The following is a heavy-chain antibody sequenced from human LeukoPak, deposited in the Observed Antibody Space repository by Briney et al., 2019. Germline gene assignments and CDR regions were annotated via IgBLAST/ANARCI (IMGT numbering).Heavy chain of an antibody. D-gene: IGHD3-3*01. J-gene: IGHJ4*02. CDR2: FDPEDGET. CDR3: ATGRGYDFWSDLDY. CDR1: GYTLTELS. V-gene: IGHV1-24*01. Sequence: ASVKVSCKVSGYTLTELSMHWVRQAPGKGLEWMGGFDPEDGETIYAQKFQGRVTMTEDTSTDTAYMELSSQRSEDTAVYYCATGRGYDFWSDLDYWGQGTLVTVSS.